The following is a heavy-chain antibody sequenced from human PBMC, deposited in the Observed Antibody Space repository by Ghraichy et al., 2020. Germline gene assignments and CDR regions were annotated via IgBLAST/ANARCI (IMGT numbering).Heavy chain of an antibody. CDR3: AKVRRYDFWGGDYYYYDMDV. V-gene: IGHV3-23*01. CDR2: ISGSGGST. Sequence: GGSLRLSCAASGITFSSYAMSWVRQAPGKGLEWVSGISGSGGSTYYADSVKGRFTISRDNPKNTLYLQMNSLRAEDTAVYYCAKVRRYDFWGGDYYYYDMDVWGQGTTVTVSS. J-gene: IGHJ6*02. CDR1: GITFSSYA. D-gene: IGHD3-3*01.